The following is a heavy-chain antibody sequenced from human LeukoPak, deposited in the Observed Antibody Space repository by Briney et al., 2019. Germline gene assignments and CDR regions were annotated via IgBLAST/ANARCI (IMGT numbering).Heavy chain of an antibody. D-gene: IGHD3-10*01. CDR2: INHSGST. CDR3: ARGRRLRYYGSGGYYMDV. J-gene: IGHJ6*03. Sequence: PGGSLRLSCAASGFTFSSYSMNWVRQPPGKGLEWIGEINHSGSTNYNPSLKSRVTISVDTSKNQFSLKLSSVTAADTAVYYCARGRRLRYYGSGGYYMDVWGKGTTVTVSS. V-gene: IGHV4-34*01. CDR1: GFTFSSYS.